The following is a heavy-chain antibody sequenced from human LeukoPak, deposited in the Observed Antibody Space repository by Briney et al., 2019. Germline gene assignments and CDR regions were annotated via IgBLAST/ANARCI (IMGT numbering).Heavy chain of an antibody. CDR2: ISADGGST. Sequence: GGSLRLSCAASGFTFDEYALHWVRQAPGKGLECVSLISADGGSTYYADSVKGRFTISRDNSKNSLYLQMNSLRIEDTALYHCAKDHYSNYGYGMDVWGQGTTVTVSS. CDR3: AKDHYSNYGYGMDV. J-gene: IGHJ6*02. V-gene: IGHV3-43*02. CDR1: GFTFDEYA. D-gene: IGHD4-11*01.